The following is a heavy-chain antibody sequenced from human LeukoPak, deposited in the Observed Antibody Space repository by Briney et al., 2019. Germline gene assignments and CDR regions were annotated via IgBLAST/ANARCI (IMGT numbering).Heavy chain of an antibody. Sequence: SETLPLTCTVSGGSISSYYWSWIRQPAGKGLEWIGRIYTSGSTNYNPSLTSRVTIPVGTSKYQFSLKLSSVTAADTAVYYCARDSLIIYSSGSYYNGFDYWGQGTLVTVSS. J-gene: IGHJ4*02. CDR2: IYTSGST. V-gene: IGHV4-4*07. D-gene: IGHD3-10*01. CDR3: ARDSLIIYSSGSYYNGFDY. CDR1: GGSISSYY.